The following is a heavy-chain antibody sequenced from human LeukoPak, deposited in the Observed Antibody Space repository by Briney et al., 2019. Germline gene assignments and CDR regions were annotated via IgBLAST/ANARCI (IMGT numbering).Heavy chain of an antibody. CDR3: VRARDTATVNLAH. CDR1: GFTFSGYR. D-gene: IGHD5-12*01. J-gene: IGHJ4*02. Sequence: PGGSLRLSCAASGFTFSGYRMHWVRQAPGEGLVWVSVINSDGSATNYADSVKGRFTISRDNAKSMLSLQMDSLRAEDTAVYYCVRARDTATVNLAHWGQGTLVTVSS. CDR2: INSDGSAT. V-gene: IGHV3-74*01.